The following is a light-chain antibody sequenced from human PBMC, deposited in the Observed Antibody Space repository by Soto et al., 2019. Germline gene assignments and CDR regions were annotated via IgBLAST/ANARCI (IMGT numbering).Light chain of an antibody. V-gene: IGLV2-14*01. J-gene: IGLJ2*01. CDR3: SSYTAISSLDIV. Sequence: QSALTQPASVSGSPGQSITISCTGTTSDVGGYNYVSWYQQLPGNAPKLIIYEVNHRPSGVSNRFSGSKSGSTASLTISRLQGEDEAHYYCSSYTAISSLDIVFDGGTKLTVL. CDR1: TSDVGGYNY. CDR2: EVN.